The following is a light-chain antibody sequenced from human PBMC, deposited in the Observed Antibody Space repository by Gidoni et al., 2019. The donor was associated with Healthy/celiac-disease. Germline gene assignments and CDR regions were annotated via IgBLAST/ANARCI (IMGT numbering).Light chain of an antibody. CDR3: QQANSFPPH. J-gene: IGKJ4*01. V-gene: IGKV1-12*01. CDR2: AAS. CDR1: QGISSW. Sequence: DIQMTQSPSSVSASVGDRVNITCRARQGISSWLAWYQQTPGKDPTLLIYAASRLQSGVPSRFRGSGSGTAFTLTISSLQPEDFATYYCQQANSFPPHFGGGTKVEIK.